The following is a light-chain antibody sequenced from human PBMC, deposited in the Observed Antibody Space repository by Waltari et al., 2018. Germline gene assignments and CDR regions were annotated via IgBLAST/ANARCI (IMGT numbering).Light chain of an antibody. CDR3: QQGNSNPPS. J-gene: IGKJ2*03. V-gene: IGKV1-13*02. Sequence: IQFPQPPPSLPASLETRFTFTCRASQGISSYLNWYQQKPGKAPKLLIYYANSLASGVPSRFSGSGSGTEFTLTISSLQPEDFATYYCQQGNSNPPSFGQGTKVEIK. CDR1: QGISSY. CDR2: YAN.